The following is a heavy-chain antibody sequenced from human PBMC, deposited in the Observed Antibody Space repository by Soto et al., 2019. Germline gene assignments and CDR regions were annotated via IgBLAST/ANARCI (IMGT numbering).Heavy chain of an antibody. CDR2: IYYSGST. CDR1: GGSISNGGYY. J-gene: IGHJ4*02. Sequence: SETLSLTCTVSGGSISNGGYYWSWIRQHPGKGLEWIGYIYYSGSTNYNPSLKSRVTISVDNAKNTLYLHMNSLRAEDTAVYYCVRDMQLWRLDSWGQGTLVTVSS. D-gene: IGHD2-21*01. CDR3: VRDMQLWRLDS. V-gene: IGHV4-31*03.